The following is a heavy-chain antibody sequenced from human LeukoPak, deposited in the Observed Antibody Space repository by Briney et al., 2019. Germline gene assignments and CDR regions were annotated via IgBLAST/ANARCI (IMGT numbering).Heavy chain of an antibody. CDR3: ARGAAGSAY. CDR1: GFTLSNYW. Sequence: GGSLRLSCAASGFTLSNYWMSWVRQAPGKGLEWVANIKQDGSEKYYVDSVKGRFTISRDNAKNSLYLQMNSLRAEDTPVYYCARGAAGSAYWGQGTLGTVSS. V-gene: IGHV3-7*04. CDR2: IKQDGSEK. D-gene: IGHD6-13*01. J-gene: IGHJ4*02.